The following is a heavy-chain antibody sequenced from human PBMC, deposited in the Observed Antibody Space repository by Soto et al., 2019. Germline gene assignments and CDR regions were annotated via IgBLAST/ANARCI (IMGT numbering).Heavy chain of an antibody. J-gene: IGHJ5*02. V-gene: IGHV1-69*01. CDR3: ARSGDYVLWFDP. D-gene: IGHD4-17*01. CDR2: IIPIFGTA. Sequence: QVQLVQSGAEVKKPGSSVKVSCKASGGTFSSYAISWVRQAPGQGLEWMGGIIPIFGTANYAQKFQGRVRITADEATSTAYMELSSLRSEDTAVYYCARSGDYVLWFDPWGQGTLVTVSS. CDR1: GGTFSSYA.